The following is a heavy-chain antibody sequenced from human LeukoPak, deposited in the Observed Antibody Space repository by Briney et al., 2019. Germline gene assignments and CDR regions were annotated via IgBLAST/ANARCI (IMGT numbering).Heavy chain of an antibody. CDR3: ARYTAVPAAYFDY. Sequence: PSETLSLTCTVSGGSISSYYWSWIRQPPGKGLEWIGYIYYSGSTNYNPSLKSRVTISVDTSKNQFSLKLSSVTAADTAVYYCARYTAVPAAYFDYWGQGTLVTVSS. V-gene: IGHV4-59*01. CDR2: IYYSGST. D-gene: IGHD2-2*01. CDR1: GGSISSYY. J-gene: IGHJ4*02.